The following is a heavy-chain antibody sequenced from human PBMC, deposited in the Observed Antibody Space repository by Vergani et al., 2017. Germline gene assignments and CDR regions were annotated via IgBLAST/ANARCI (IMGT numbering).Heavy chain of an antibody. CDR2: IIPILGIA. D-gene: IGHD3-10*01. Sequence: QVQLVQSGAEVKKPGSSVKVSCKASGGTFSSYTISWVRQAPGQGLEWMGRIIPILGIANYAQKFQGRVTITADKSTSTAYMELSSLRSEDTVVYYCASARTSGGWFDPLGQGTLVTVSS. V-gene: IGHV1-69*02. CDR3: ASARTSGGWFDP. J-gene: IGHJ5*02. CDR1: GGTFSSYT.